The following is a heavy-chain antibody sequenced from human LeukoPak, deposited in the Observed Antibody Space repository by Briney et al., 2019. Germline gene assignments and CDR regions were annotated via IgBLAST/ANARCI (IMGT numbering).Heavy chain of an antibody. CDR2: INHDGSEE. CDR3: ARGENWAFVW. Sequence: PGGSLRLSCAASGFTLSNFWMSWVRQAPGKGLEWVANINHDGSEEYYVDSVKGRFTISRDNAKNSLYLQMSSLRAHDTAVYCCARGENWAFVWWGQGPLVSVSS. D-gene: IGHD3-9*01. CDR1: GFTLSNFW. J-gene: IGHJ4*02. V-gene: IGHV3-7*04.